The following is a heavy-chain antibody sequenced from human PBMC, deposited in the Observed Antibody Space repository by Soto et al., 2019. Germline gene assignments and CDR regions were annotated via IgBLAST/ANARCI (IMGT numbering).Heavy chain of an antibody. V-gene: IGHV3-33*01. CDR3: ARWGIAAGDY. D-gene: IGHD6-13*01. J-gene: IGHJ4*02. CDR2: IWYDGSNK. Sequence: QVQLVESGGGAVQPGRTLRLSCAASGYPFSSYGMHWVRQAPGKGLEWVAVIWYDGSNKYYADSVKGRFTISRDNSKITLYLQMNSLRAEDTAVYYCARWGIAAGDYWGQGTLVTVSS. CDR1: GYPFSSYG.